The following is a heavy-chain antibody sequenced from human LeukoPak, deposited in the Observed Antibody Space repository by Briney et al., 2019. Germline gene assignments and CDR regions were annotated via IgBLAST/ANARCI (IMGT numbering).Heavy chain of an antibody. D-gene: IGHD3-22*01. CDR1: RFTISSYW. CDR3: ARAYYYDSSGYYRPLGKIYYFDY. Sequence: GGSLRLSCTASRFTISSYWMSWVRQAPGKGLEWVANIKQDGSEKYYVDSVKGRFTISRDNAKNSLYLQMNSLRAEDTAVYYCARAYYYDSSGYYRPLGKIYYFDYWGQGTLVTVSS. J-gene: IGHJ4*02. V-gene: IGHV3-7*01. CDR2: IKQDGSEK.